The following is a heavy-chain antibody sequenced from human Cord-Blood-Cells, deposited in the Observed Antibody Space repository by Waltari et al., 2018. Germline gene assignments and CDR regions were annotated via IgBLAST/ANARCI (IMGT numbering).Heavy chain of an antibody. J-gene: IGHJ4*02. CDR2: IYHSGST. D-gene: IGHD5-12*01. V-gene: IGHV4-30-2*01. Sequence: QLQLQESGSGLVKPSQTLSLTCAVSGGSISRGGYPWSWIRQPPRKGLEWIGYIYHSGSTYYNPSLKSRVTISVDRSKNQFSLKLSSVTAADTAVYYCARDDIVATMPTHWGQGTLVTVSS. CDR1: GGSISRGGYP. CDR3: ARDDIVATMPTH.